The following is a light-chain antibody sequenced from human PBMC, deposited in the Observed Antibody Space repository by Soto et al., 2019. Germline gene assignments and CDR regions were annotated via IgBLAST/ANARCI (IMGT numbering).Light chain of an antibody. CDR1: QSINSN. V-gene: IGKV3-15*01. Sequence: VMTQSPAPLSVSNRERATFYCTASQSINSNLAWYQQRPGQAPRLLIYGASTRATGIPARFSGSGSGTEFTLTISSLQSEDFATYYCQQSYNTPQTLGQGNNVDIK. J-gene: IGKJ1*01. CDR2: GAS. CDR3: QQSYNTPQT.